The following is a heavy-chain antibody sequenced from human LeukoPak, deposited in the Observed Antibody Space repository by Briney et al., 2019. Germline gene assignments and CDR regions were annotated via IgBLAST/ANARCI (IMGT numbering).Heavy chain of an antibody. CDR2: IIPIFGTA. CDR1: GGTFSSYA. D-gene: IGHD6-25*01. V-gene: IGHV1-69*06. J-gene: IGHJ5*02. CDR3: ARALRGWSSGTPYNWFDP. Sequence: SVKVSCKASGGTFSSYAISWVRQAPGQGLEWMGGIIPIFGTANYAQKFQGRVTITADKSTSTAYMELSSLRSEDTAVYYCARALRGWSSGTPYNWFDPWGQGTLVTVSS.